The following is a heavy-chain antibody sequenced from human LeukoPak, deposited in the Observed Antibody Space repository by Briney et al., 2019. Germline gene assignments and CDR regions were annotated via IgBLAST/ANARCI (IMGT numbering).Heavy chain of an antibody. J-gene: IGHJ4*02. V-gene: IGHV3-23*01. Sequence: GGSLRLSCAASGFTSTNYAMNWVRQAPGKGLEWVSVLIGSSGSTDYAGSVKGRFTISRDNSKNTVFLQMNSLRAEDTAIYYCAKGAYDYIEIGYFDSWGQGTLVTVSS. CDR3: AKGAYDYIEIGYFDS. D-gene: IGHD5-12*01. CDR1: GFTSTNYA. CDR2: LIGSSGST.